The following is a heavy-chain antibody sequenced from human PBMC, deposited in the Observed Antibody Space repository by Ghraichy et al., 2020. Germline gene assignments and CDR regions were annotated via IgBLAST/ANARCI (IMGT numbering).Heavy chain of an antibody. V-gene: IGHV3-74*01. CDR3: STSPRADRGND. Sequence: LTCAASGLTFSSYWMHWVRQAPGKGLEWVSHIKTDGSTTNYADSVRGRFTISRDNAKNTLYLQMNSLRADDTAVYYCSTSPRADRGNDWGQGTLVTVSS. J-gene: IGHJ4*02. CDR1: GLTFSSYW. CDR2: IKTDGSTT. D-gene: IGHD3-10*01.